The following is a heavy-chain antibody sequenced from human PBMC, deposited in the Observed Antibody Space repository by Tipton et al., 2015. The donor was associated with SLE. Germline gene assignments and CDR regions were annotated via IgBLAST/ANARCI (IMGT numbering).Heavy chain of an antibody. CDR2: IYYSGST. V-gene: IGHV4-34*01. D-gene: IGHD4-23*01. CDR1: GGSFSGYY. CDR3: ARGTVAYYFDY. Sequence: TLSLTCAVYGGSFSGYYWSWIRQPPGKGLEWIGYIYYSGSTNYNPSLKSRVTISVDTSKNQFSLKLSSVTAADTAVYYCARGTVAYYFDYWGQGTLVTVSS. J-gene: IGHJ4*02.